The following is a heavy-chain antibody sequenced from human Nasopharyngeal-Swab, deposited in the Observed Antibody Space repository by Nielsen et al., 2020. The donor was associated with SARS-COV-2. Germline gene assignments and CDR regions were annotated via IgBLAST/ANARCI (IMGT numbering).Heavy chain of an antibody. CDR2: IYYTGST. D-gene: IGHD3-3*01. J-gene: IGHJ3*02. Sequence: GSLRLSCTVSGDSISGYYWSWIRQSPGKGLEWIGYIYYTGSTSYNPSLKSRVAISVDTSKNQFSLRLSSVTAADTAVYYCARDSGTRQYYDFWSGYDAYAFDIWGQGTMVTVSS. CDR1: GDSISGYY. CDR3: ARDSGTRQYYDFWSGYDAYAFDI. V-gene: IGHV4-59*01.